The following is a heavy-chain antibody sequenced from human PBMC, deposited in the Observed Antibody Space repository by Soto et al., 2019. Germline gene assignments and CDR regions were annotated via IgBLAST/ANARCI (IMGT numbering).Heavy chain of an antibody. CDR1: GYSFTRYG. CDR2: ISGYNANT. J-gene: IGHJ6*02. D-gene: IGHD3-16*01. V-gene: IGHV1-18*01. CDR3: ARMGDGPYYYYGLDV. Sequence: QVQLVQSGAEVKKPGASVKVSCKASGYSFTRYGISWVRQAPGQGLEWMGWISGYNANTNYPENLQGRVTMTTDTSTSTAYMEVRNLRSDDTAVDYCARMGDGPYYYYGLDVWGQGTTVTVSS.